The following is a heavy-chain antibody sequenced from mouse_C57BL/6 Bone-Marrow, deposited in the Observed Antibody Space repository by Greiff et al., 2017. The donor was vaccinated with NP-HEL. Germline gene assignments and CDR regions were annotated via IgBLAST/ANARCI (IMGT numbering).Heavy chain of an antibody. CDR1: GYTFTSYW. Sequence: VQLQQSGTVLARPGASVKMSCKTSGYTFTSYWMHWVKQRPGQGLEWIGAIYPGNSDTSYNQKFKGKAKLTAVTSASTAYMELSSLTNEDSAVYYCTSRYYGSSYPYYFDYWGQGTTLTVSS. CDR2: IYPGNSDT. J-gene: IGHJ2*01. V-gene: IGHV1-5*01. D-gene: IGHD1-1*01. CDR3: TSRYYGSSYPYYFDY.